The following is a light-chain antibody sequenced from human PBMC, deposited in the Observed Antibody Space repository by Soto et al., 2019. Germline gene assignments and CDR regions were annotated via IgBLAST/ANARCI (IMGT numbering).Light chain of an antibody. V-gene: IGKV1-9*01. J-gene: IGKJ5*01. CDR2: AAS. CDR3: QQLLSYPIT. Sequence: IHFTDAPSFLSASLSHRFTITSRASQGISSYLAWYQQKPGKAPKLLIYAASTLQSGVPLRFSGSGSGTSFTLTISSLQPEDFATYYCQQLLSYPITFGQGTRLEI. CDR1: QGISSY.